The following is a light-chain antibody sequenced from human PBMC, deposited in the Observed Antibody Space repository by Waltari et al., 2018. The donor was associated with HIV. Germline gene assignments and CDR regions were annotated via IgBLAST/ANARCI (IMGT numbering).Light chain of an antibody. Sequence: EIVMTQSPATLSMSPGERATPSCRASQNVDSNFLSWYQQRPGQAPRLLMHDASTRATGIPDRFSGGGSGTDFTLTISSLQPEDSAVYYCHQHYNLPLTFGGGTKVEIK. J-gene: IGKJ4*01. V-gene: IGKV3D-7*01. CDR3: HQHYNLPLT. CDR1: QNVDSNF. CDR2: DAS.